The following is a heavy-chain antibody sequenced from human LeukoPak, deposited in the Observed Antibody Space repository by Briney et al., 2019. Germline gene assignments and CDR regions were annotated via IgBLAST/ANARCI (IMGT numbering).Heavy chain of an antibody. CDR2: IYTSGST. Sequence: SETLSLTCTVSGGSISSARYCWSWIRQPAGKGLEWFVRIYTSGSTVYNPSLKSRVTISVDTSKNQFSLKLSSVTAADTAIYYCTGSDDTRWSGYSYYFDYWGQGILVTVSS. J-gene: IGHJ4*02. CDR3: TGSDDTRWSGYSYYFDY. CDR1: GGSISSARYC. D-gene: IGHD3-3*01. V-gene: IGHV4-61*02.